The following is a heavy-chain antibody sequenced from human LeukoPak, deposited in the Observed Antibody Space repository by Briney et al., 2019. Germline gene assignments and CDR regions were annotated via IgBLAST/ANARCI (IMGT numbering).Heavy chain of an antibody. J-gene: IGHJ6*03. CDR1: GYTFTGYY. CDR2: INPNSGGT. D-gene: IGHD6-6*01. V-gene: IGHV1-2*02. Sequence: ASVKVSCKASGYTFTGYYMHWVRQAPGQGLEWMGWINPNSGGTNYAQKFQGRVTMTRDTSISTAYMELSRLRSDDTAVYYCARDLKSSSSSSRYYMDVWGKGTTVTVSS. CDR3: ARDLKSSSSSSRYYMDV.